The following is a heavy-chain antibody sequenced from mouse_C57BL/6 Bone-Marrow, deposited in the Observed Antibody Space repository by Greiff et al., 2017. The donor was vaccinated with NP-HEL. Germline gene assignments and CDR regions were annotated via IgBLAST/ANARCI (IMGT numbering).Heavy chain of an antibody. Sequence: EVQRVESGPGLVKPSQSLSLTCSVTGYSITSGYYWNWIRQFPGNKLEWMGYISYDGSNNYNPSLKNRISITRDTSKNQFFLKLNSVTTEDTATYYCAKENYYYGSSFAWFAYWGQGTLVTVSA. V-gene: IGHV3-6*01. CDR2: ISYDGSN. D-gene: IGHD1-1*01. CDR1: GYSITSGYY. J-gene: IGHJ3*01. CDR3: AKENYYYGSSFAWFAY.